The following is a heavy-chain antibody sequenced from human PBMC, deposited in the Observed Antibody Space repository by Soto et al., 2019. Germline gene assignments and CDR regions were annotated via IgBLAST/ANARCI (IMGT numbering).Heavy chain of an antibody. J-gene: IGHJ4*02. D-gene: IGHD2-21*01. V-gene: IGHV3-30-3*01. CDR3: ARGRTVRDHDDFDL. Sequence: QVQLVESGGGVVQPGRSLRLSCAASGFTFSSYSRHWVRQAPGKGLEWVAAMSYDGNRKYFADSVKGRFTISRDNSKNTLSLQMNSLGVEDSAVYYCARGRTVRDHDDFDLWGQGTLVTVSS. CDR2: MSYDGNRK. CDR1: GFTFSSYS.